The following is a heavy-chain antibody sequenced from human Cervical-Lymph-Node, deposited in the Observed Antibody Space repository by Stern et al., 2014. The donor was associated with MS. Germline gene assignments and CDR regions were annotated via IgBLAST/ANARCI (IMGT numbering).Heavy chain of an antibody. CDR3: AKEGILVASFDY. V-gene: IGHV3-23*01. J-gene: IGHJ4*02. D-gene: IGHD6-19*01. CDR2: ISGSGDST. Sequence: EVQLLESGGSLVQPGGSLRLSCAASGFTFSSYAMSWVRQAPGKGLEWVSAISGSGDSTYYADSVKGRFTISRDNSKNTLYLPMNSLRADDTAVYYCAKEGILVASFDYWGQGPLVTVSS. CDR1: GFTFSSYA.